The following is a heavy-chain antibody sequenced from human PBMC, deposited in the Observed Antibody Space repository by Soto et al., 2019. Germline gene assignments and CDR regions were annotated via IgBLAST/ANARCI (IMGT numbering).Heavy chain of an antibody. V-gene: IGHV3-23*01. Sequence: GGSLRLSCAASGFTFSIYAMSWVRQAPGKGLERVSTIGGSGGGASYADIVRGRFTISRDNSQNTLYLQMNSLRAEDTAVYYCAKDAPGSGWLSDYWGQGTLVTVSS. CDR2: IGGSGGGA. CDR1: GFTFSIYA. D-gene: IGHD3-22*01. J-gene: IGHJ4*02. CDR3: AKDAPGSGWLSDY.